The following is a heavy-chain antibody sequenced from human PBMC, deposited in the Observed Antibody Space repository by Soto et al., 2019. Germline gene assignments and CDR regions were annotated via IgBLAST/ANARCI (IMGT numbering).Heavy chain of an antibody. V-gene: IGHV3-23*01. Sequence: EVQLLESGGGLVQPGGSLRLSCAASGFTFSSYAMSWVRQAPGKGLEWVSAISGSGRSTYYADSVKGRFTISRDNSKNTLYLQMNSLRAEYTAVYYCAKEQKDSSSWSELNYWGQGTLVTVSS. CDR1: GFTFSSYA. D-gene: IGHD6-13*01. J-gene: IGHJ4*02. CDR3: AKEQKDSSSWSELNY. CDR2: ISGSGRST.